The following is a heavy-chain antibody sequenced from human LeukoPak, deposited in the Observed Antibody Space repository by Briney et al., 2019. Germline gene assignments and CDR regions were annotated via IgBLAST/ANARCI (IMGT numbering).Heavy chain of an antibody. CDR2: IYYSGST. Sequence: TSETLSLTCTVSGGSISSGDYYWSWLRQPPGKGLELFGYIYYSGSTYYNPSLKSRATISVDTSKNQFCLKLSSVTAADTAVYYCARGGWWSPPPTIVGTWFDPWGQGTLVTVSS. D-gene: IGHD2-15*01. J-gene: IGHJ5*02. CDR3: ARGGWWSPPPTIVGTWFDP. CDR1: GGSISSGDYY. V-gene: IGHV4-30-4*08.